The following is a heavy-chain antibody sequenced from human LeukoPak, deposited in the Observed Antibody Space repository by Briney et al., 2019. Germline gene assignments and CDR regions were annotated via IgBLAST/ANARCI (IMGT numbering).Heavy chain of an antibody. CDR3: ARGRRSGWYYFDY. CDR1: GGSLSGYY. CDR2: INHSGST. J-gene: IGHJ4*02. D-gene: IGHD6-19*01. V-gene: IGHV4-34*01. Sequence: SETLSLTCAVYGGSLSGYYWSWIRQPPGKGLEWIGEINHSGSTNYNPSLKSRVTISVDTSKNQFSLKLSSVTAADTAVYYCARGRRSGWYYFDYWGQGTLVTVSS.